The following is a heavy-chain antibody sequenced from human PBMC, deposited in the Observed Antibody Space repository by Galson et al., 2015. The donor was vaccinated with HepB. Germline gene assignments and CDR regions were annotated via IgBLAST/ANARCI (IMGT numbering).Heavy chain of an antibody. Sequence: CAISGDSVSTNIVAWNWIRQSPSRGLEWLGRTYYRSKWYNDYAVSVQSRITINPDTSRNQFSLQLNSVTPEDTGVYYCTRVRHLARCMDVWGQGTTVTVSS. CDR1: GDSVSTNIVA. J-gene: IGHJ6*02. CDR3: TRVRHLARCMDV. CDR2: TYYRSKWYN. V-gene: IGHV6-1*01. D-gene: IGHD5-12*01.